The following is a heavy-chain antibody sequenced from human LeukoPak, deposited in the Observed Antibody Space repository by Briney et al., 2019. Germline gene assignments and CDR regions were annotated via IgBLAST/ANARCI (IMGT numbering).Heavy chain of an antibody. D-gene: IGHD6-19*01. Sequence: GGSLRLSCAASGVTFSSYGMHWVRQAPGKGLEWVAVISYDGSNKYYADSVKGRFTISRDNSKNTLYLQMNSLRAEDTAVYYCAKDVLAQWLAYYFDYWGQGTLVTVSS. J-gene: IGHJ4*02. CDR1: GVTFSSYG. CDR2: ISYDGSNK. V-gene: IGHV3-30*18. CDR3: AKDVLAQWLAYYFDY.